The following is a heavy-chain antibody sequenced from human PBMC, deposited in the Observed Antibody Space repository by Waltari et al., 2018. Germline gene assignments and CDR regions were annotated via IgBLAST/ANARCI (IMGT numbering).Heavy chain of an antibody. CDR2: IYTIGST. CDR3: ARDTLHDYSSHFDY. Sequence: QVQLQESGPGLVKPSETLSLTCTVSGGSISSYYWSWIRQPAGKGLEWIGRIYTIGSTNYNPSLKSLVTMSVDTSKNQFSLKLSSVTAADTAVYYCARDTLHDYSSHFDYWGQGTLVTVSS. J-gene: IGHJ4*02. V-gene: IGHV4-4*07. D-gene: IGHD4-4*01. CDR1: GGSISSYY.